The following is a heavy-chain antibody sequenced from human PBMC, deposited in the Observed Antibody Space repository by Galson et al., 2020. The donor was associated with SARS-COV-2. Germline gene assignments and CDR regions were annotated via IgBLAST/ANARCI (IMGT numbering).Heavy chain of an antibody. J-gene: IGHJ3*01. V-gene: IGHV1-2*02. CDR1: GYSFSGNY. Sequence: ASVTVSCKASGYSFSGNYLHWVRQAPGQGLEWMGWINPDSGGTHYAQNFQGRVTMTRDTSIRTAYMELTRLRSDDTAVYYCAREWEYDALDFWGQGTVVTVSS. CDR2: INPDSGGT. CDR3: AREWEYDALDF. D-gene: IGHD1-26*01.